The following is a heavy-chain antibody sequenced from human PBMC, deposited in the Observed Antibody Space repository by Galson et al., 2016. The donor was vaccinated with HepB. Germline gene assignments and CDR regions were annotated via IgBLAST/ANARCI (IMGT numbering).Heavy chain of an antibody. CDR3: ARGEYDFWSGYYYGMDV. D-gene: IGHD3-3*01. J-gene: IGHJ6*02. Sequence: SLRLSCAASGFTFSDYYMSWIRQAPGKGLEWVSFISRTGSKIYYAESVKGRFTISRDNAKNSLHLQMNSLRAEDTALYYCARGEYDFWSGYYYGMDVWGQGTTVTVSS. V-gene: IGHV3-11*01. CDR1: GFTFSDYY. CDR2: ISRTGSKI.